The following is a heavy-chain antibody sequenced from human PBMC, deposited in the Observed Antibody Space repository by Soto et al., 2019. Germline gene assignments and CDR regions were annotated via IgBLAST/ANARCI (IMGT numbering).Heavy chain of an antibody. V-gene: IGHV5-51*01. CDR1: GYSFTSYW. CDR2: IYPGDSDT. CDR3: ARRVAVAANGDAFDI. D-gene: IGHD6-19*01. Sequence: PXESLKISCKGSGYSFTSYWIGWVRQMPGKGLEWMGIIYPGDSDTRYSPSFQGQVTISADKSISTAYLQWSSLKASDTAMYYCARRVAVAANGDAFDIWGQGTMVTVSS. J-gene: IGHJ3*02.